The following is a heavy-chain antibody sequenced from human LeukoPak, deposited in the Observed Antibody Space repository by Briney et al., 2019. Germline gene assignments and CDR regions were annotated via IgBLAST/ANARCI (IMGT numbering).Heavy chain of an antibody. CDR3: ARFPSRASGSYQYYFDY. J-gene: IGHJ4*02. Sequence: PGGSLRLSCAASGFTFSNAWMSWVRQAPGKGLEWVGFIRSKAYGGTTEFAASVKGSFTISRDDSKNIAYLQMNSLKTDDTAVYFCARFPSRASGSYQYYFDYWGQGTLVTVSS. D-gene: IGHD3-10*01. CDR1: GFTFSNAW. CDR2: IRSKAYGGTT. V-gene: IGHV3-49*04.